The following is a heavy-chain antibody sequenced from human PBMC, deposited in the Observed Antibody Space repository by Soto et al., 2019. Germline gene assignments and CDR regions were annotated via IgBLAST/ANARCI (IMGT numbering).Heavy chain of an antibody. CDR1: GGTFSSYV. V-gene: IGHV1-69*01. J-gene: IGHJ5*02. CDR2: IIPVSGTA. D-gene: IGHD2-8*02. Sequence: QVPLEQSGAEVKKPGSSVKVSCKFSGGTFSSYVIIWVRQAPGQGLEWMGGIIPVSGTANYAQKFHGRVTISADAATNTAYMELSSVRFDDTAVYYCATVDRSVALVGWFDPWGQGTLVTGSS. CDR3: ATVDRSVALVGWFDP.